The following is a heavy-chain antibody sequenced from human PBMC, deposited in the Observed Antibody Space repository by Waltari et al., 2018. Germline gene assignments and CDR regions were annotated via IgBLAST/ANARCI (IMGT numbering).Heavy chain of an antibody. CDR3: ARGTTVTTSAFDI. CDR2: IYYSGRT. J-gene: IGHJ3*02. V-gene: IGHV4-31*03. D-gene: IGHD4-17*01. Sequence: QVQLQESGPGLVKPSQTLSLTCTVSGGSISSGGYYWSWIRQHPGKGLEWIGYIYYSGRTYYNPSRKSRVTISVDTSKNQFSLKLSSVTAADTAVYYCARGTTVTTSAFDIWGQGTMVTVSS. CDR1: GGSISSGGYY.